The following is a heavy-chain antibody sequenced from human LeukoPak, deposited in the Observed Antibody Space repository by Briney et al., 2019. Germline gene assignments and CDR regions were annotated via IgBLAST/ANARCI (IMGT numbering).Heavy chain of an antibody. CDR1: AGTFSSYA. CDR3: ARPRGIVAGDAFDI. Sequence: KVSCKASAGTFSSYAISWLRQAPAQGLEWMGRIIPIFGTANYAQKFQGRVTITTDESTSTAYMELSSLRSEDTAVYYCARPRGIVAGDAFDIWGQGTMVTVSS. D-gene: IGHD6-25*01. J-gene: IGHJ3*02. V-gene: IGHV1-69*05. CDR2: IIPIFGTA.